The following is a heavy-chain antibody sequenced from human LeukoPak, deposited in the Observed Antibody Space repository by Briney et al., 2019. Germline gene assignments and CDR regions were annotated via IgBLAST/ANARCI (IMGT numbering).Heavy chain of an antibody. Sequence: SETLSLTCTVSGDSISSYYWSWIRQPPGKGLEWIGYIYYSGSTNYNPSLKSRVTMSVDTSRNQFSLKLSSVTAADTAVYYCARAVVDVTVNWFDSWGQGTLVTVSS. CDR1: GDSISSYY. D-gene: IGHD2-15*01. V-gene: IGHV4-59*01. CDR2: IYYSGST. J-gene: IGHJ5*01. CDR3: ARAVVDVTVNWFDS.